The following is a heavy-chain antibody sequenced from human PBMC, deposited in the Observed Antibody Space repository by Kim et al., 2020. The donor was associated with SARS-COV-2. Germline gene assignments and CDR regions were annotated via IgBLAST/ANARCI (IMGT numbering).Heavy chain of an antibody. J-gene: IGHJ6*02. D-gene: IGHD5-12*01. CDR3: ASFYSCYDYYSYGMDV. V-gene: IGHV3-48*01. Sequence: SVKGRFTISRDNAKNSLYLQMNSPGAEDAAVYYCASFYSCYDYYSYGMDVWGQGTTVTVSS.